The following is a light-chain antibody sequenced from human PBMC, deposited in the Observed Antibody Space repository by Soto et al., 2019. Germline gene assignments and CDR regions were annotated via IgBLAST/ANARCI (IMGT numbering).Light chain of an antibody. CDR1: QGVGSN. J-gene: IGKJ5*01. V-gene: IGKV3-15*01. CDR2: AAT. CDR3: QQYHNWPIT. Sequence: EIVMTQSPATLSVSPGERATLSCRASQGVGSNLAWFRQKPGQAPKLLIYAATTRATGSPDRFSGSGSGTEFTLTISRLQSEDFAVYYCQQYHNWPITFGQGTRLE.